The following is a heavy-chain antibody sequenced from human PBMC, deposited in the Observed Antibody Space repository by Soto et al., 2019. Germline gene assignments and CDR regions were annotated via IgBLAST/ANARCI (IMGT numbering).Heavy chain of an antibody. CDR2: VYWDGDE. J-gene: IGHJ5*02. D-gene: IGHD2-15*01. Sequence: QITLKESGPALVRPTQALTLTCTFSGFSLTTSGVGVAWIRQPPGKALECLALVYWDGDERFNPSLRNRLTLAKDTSKNRVVLTMTNMDPVDTGTSYCAHRGGCSAASWFSNYFGAWGQGALVTVSS. CDR1: GFSLTTSGVG. V-gene: IGHV2-5*02. CDR3: AHRGGCSAASWFSNYFGA.